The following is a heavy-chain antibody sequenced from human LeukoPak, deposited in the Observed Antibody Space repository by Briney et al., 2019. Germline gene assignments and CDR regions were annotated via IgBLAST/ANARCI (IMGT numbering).Heavy chain of an antibody. Sequence: PGRSLRLSCAASGLTFSSYGMHWVRQAPGKGLQWVAVISYDGSNKYYADSVKGRFTISRDNSKNTLYLQMNRLRGEDTAVYYCARDSPMTTVTTIDFWGQGTLATVSS. J-gene: IGHJ4*02. V-gene: IGHV3-30*03. CDR2: ISYDGSNK. D-gene: IGHD4-17*01. CDR3: ARDSPMTTVTTIDF. CDR1: GLTFSSYG.